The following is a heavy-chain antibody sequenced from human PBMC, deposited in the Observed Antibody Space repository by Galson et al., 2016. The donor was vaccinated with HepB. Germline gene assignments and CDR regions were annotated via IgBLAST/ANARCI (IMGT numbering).Heavy chain of an antibody. Sequence: SMRLSCAGSGFTFRNYGMHWVRQAPGKGLEWVAVLSYDESIKYYADPGEGRFTISSVNYKNTLYLQMSSLRAEDTAVYYCATNGDGYNYFLYWGQGTLVTVSS. CDR1: GFTFRNYG. J-gene: IGHJ4*02. CDR3: ATNGDGYNYFLY. CDR2: LSYDESIK. V-gene: IGHV3-30*03. D-gene: IGHD5-24*01.